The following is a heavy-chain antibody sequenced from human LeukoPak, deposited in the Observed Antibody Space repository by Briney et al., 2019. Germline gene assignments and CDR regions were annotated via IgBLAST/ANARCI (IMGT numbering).Heavy chain of an antibody. J-gene: IGHJ4*02. V-gene: IGHV3-11*04. Sequence: PGGSLRLSCAASGFTFSDYYMSWIRQAPGKGLEWVSYISSSSSTIYYADSVKGRFTISRDDAKNSLYLQMNSLRAEDTAVYYCARGPGIATLYYFDYWGQGTLVTVSS. CDR1: GFTFSDYY. CDR2: ISSSSSTI. D-gene: IGHD6-13*01. CDR3: ARGPGIATLYYFDY.